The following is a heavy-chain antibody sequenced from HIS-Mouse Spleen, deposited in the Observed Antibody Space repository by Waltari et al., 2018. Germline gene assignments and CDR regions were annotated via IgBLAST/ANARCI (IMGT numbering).Heavy chain of an antibody. CDR2: IIPILGIA. V-gene: IGHV1-69*04. CDR3: ARDQYAYYFDY. D-gene: IGHD2-2*01. Sequence: QVQLVQSGAEVKKPGSSVKVSCKASGGTFSSYAISWVRQAPGQGLEWMGRIIPILGIANYAQKVQGRVTITADKSTSTAYMELSSLRSEDTAVYYCARDQYAYYFDYWGQGTLVTVSS. CDR1: GGTFSSYA. J-gene: IGHJ4*02.